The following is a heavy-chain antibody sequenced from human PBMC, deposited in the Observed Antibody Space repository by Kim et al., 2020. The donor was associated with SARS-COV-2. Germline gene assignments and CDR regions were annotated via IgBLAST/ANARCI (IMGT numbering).Heavy chain of an antibody. CDR2: ISGSGGST. CDR1: GFTFSSYA. J-gene: IGHJ5*02. Sequence: GGSLRLSCAASGFTFSSYAMSWVRQAPGKGLEWVSAISGSGGSTYYADSVKGRFTISRDNSKNTLYLQMNSLRAEDTAVYYCAKDMAGEESLYSGYVSPWGQGTLVTVSS. CDR3: AKDMAGEESLYSGYVSP. D-gene: IGHD5-12*01. V-gene: IGHV3-23*01.